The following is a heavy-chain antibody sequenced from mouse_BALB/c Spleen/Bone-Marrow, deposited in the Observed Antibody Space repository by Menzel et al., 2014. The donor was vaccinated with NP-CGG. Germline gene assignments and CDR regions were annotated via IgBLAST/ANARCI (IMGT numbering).Heavy chain of an antibody. V-gene: IGHV5-17*02. CDR3: ARSDGNYDYAMDD. J-gene: IGHJ4*01. D-gene: IGHD2-1*01. CDR2: ISSGSSTI. CDR1: GFTFSSFG. Sequence: EVNLVESGGGLVQPGGTRKLSCAASGFTFSSFGIHWVRQAPEKGLEWVAYISSGSSTIYYADTVKGRFTISRDNPKNTLFLQMTSLRSEDTAMYYCARSDGNYDYAMDDWGQGTSVTVSS.